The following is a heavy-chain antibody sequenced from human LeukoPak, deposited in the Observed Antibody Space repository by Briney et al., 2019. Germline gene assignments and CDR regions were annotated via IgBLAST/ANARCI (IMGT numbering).Heavy chain of an antibody. D-gene: IGHD3-9*01. CDR1: GFTFSSYS. Sequence: GGSLRLSCAASGFTFSSYSMNWVRQAPGKGLEWVANIKQDGSEKYYVDSVKGRFTISRDNAKNSLYLQMNSLRAEDTAVYYCARHQEASLRHFDWSRISGNFDYWGQGTLVTVSS. V-gene: IGHV3-7*01. J-gene: IGHJ4*02. CDR2: IKQDGSEK. CDR3: ARHQEASLRHFDWSRISGNFDY.